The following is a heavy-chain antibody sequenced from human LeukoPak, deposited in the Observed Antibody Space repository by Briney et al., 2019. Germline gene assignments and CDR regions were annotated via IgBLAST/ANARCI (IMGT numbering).Heavy chain of an antibody. D-gene: IGHD1-26*01. CDR3: AREALVGAGGFDY. CDR1: GGSISSHY. Sequence: PSETLSLTCTVSGGSISSHYWSWIRQPPGKGLEWIGYIYYSGSTNYNPSLKSQVTISVDTSKNQFSLKLSSVTAADTAVYYCAREALVGAGGFDYWGQGTLVTVSS. J-gene: IGHJ4*02. CDR2: IYYSGST. V-gene: IGHV4-59*11.